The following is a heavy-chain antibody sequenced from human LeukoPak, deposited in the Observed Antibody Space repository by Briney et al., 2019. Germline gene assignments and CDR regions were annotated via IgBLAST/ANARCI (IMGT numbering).Heavy chain of an antibody. Sequence: SETLSLTCTVSGGSISSDYWSWTRQPAGKGLEWIGRIYTRGSTNYNPSLKSRVTMSVDTSKNQFSLKLSSVTAADTAVYYCARDGGYSEYYYYYYGMDVWGQGTTVTVSS. D-gene: IGHD5-18*01. CDR2: IYTRGST. V-gene: IGHV4-4*07. CDR3: ARDGGYSEYYYYYYGMDV. CDR1: GGSISSDY. J-gene: IGHJ6*02.